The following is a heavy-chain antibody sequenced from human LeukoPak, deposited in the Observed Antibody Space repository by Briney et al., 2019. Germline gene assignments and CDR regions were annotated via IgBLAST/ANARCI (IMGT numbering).Heavy chain of an antibody. V-gene: IGHV3-7*01. Sequence: TGGSLRLSCAASGFIFSSYWMTWVRQAPGKGLEWVANIKQAGSENSYVDSVKGRFTISRDNAKNSLYLQINSLRAEDTAVYYCALIGPPDCSSTSCREGTDWGQGTLVTVSS. CDR3: ALIGPPDCSSTSCREGTD. D-gene: IGHD2-2*01. CDR1: GFIFSSYW. CDR2: IKQAGSEN. J-gene: IGHJ1*01.